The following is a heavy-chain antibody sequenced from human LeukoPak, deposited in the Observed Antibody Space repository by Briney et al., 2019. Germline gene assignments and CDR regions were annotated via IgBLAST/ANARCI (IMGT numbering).Heavy chain of an antibody. CDR3: ARTYDSHGYYPDY. Sequence: PGGSLRLSCAASGFTFSSYSMNWVRQAPGKGLEWISYISPSGTTEYYIDSVKGRFTISRDNAKNSLYLRMNSLSAEDTAVYYCARTYDSHGYYPDYWGQGTLVTVSS. J-gene: IGHJ4*02. CDR2: ISPSGTTE. V-gene: IGHV3-48*04. CDR1: GFTFSSYS. D-gene: IGHD3-22*01.